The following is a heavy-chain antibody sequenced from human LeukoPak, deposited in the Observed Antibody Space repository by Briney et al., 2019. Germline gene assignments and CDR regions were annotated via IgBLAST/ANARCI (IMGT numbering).Heavy chain of an antibody. Sequence: SETLSLTCTVSGGSISSYYWSWIRQPPGKGLEWIGYIYYSGSTNYNPSLKSRVTISVDTSKNQFSLKLSSVTAADTAVYYCVSSVGSYHRFQHWGQGTLVTVSS. CDR1: GGSISSYY. CDR3: VSSVGSYHRFQH. D-gene: IGHD1-26*01. V-gene: IGHV4-59*01. J-gene: IGHJ1*01. CDR2: IYYSGST.